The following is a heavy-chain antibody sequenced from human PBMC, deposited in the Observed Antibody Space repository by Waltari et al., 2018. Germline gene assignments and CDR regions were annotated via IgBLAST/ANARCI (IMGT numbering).Heavy chain of an antibody. V-gene: IGHV4-39*02. J-gene: IGHJ4*02. D-gene: IGHD3-10*01. CDR3: AGEGWGSGSDY. CDR2: LYFVGST. CDR1: GGSISSSSYY. Sequence: QLQLQESGPGLVKPSETLSLTCNVSGGSISSSSYYWGWIRKPPGKGLGWIGCLYFVGSTDFNPSLRSLVSISVDTSKNQCLLKLRSVPAADPAVYYCAGEGWGSGSDYWGQGTLVTVSS.